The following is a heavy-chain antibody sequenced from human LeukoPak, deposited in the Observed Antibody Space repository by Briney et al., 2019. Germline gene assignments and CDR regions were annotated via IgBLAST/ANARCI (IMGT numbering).Heavy chain of an antibody. CDR2: INPNSGGT. CDR3: ARSHLGYDILTGYYY. J-gene: IGHJ4*02. D-gene: IGHD3-9*01. V-gene: IGHV1-2*02. CDR1: GYTFTGYY. Sequence: ASVKVSCKASGYTFTGYYMHWVRQAPGQGLEWMGWINPNSGGTNYAQKFQGRVTMTRDTSISTAYMELSRLRSEDTAVYYCARSHLGYDILTGYYYWGQGTLVTVSS.